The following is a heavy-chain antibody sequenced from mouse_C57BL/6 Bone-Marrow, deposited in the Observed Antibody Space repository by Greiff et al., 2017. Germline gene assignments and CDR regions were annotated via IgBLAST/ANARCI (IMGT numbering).Heavy chain of an antibody. CDR1: GYTFTSYG. V-gene: IGHV1-81*01. CDR3: ARANWDGYFDY. CDR2: IYPRSGNT. J-gene: IGHJ2*01. Sequence: QVQLQQSGAELARPGASVKLSCKASGYTFTSYGISWVKQRTGRGLKWIGEIYPRSGNTYYNEKFKGKATLTADKSSSTAYMELRSLTSEDSAVYFCARANWDGYFDYWGQGTTLTVSS. D-gene: IGHD4-1*01.